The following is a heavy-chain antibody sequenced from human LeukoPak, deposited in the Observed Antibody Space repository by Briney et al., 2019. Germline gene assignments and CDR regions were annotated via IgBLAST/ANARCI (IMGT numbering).Heavy chain of an antibody. CDR3: AKERGIYSTFDY. D-gene: IGHD1-26*01. J-gene: IGHJ4*02. CDR2: ISYDGSNI. CDR1: GFTFSSYG. V-gene: IGHV3-30*18. Sequence: PGGSLRLSCAASGFTFSSYGMHWVHQAPGKGLEWVAVISYDGSNIYYADSVKGRFTFSRDNSKNTLYVQMNSLRGEDTAVYYCAKERGIYSTFDYWGQGTLVTVSS.